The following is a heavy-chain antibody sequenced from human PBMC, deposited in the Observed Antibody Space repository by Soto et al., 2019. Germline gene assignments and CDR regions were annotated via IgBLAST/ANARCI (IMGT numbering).Heavy chain of an antibody. Sequence: QVQLVESGGGVVQPGRSLRLSCAASGFTFSSYGMHWVRQAPGKGLEWVAVISYDGSNKYYADSVKGRFTISRDNSKNALYLQMNSLRAEDTAVYYCAKEGVREYYYGSGSYPLYYYGIDVWGQGTTVTVSS. J-gene: IGHJ6*02. D-gene: IGHD3-10*01. CDR1: GFTFSSYG. CDR3: AKEGVREYYYGSGSYPLYYYGIDV. CDR2: ISYDGSNK. V-gene: IGHV3-30*18.